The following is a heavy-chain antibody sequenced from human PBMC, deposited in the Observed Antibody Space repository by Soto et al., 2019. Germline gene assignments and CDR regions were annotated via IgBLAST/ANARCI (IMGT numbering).Heavy chain of an antibody. Sequence: PGEPLKISCKGSGYSFTSYWISWVRQMPGKGLEWMGRIDPSDSYTNYSPSFQGHVTISADKSISTAYLQWSSLKASDTAMYYCARSIVVVPAATEGSIAAASYWGQGTLVTVSS. J-gene: IGHJ4*02. CDR2: IDPSDSYT. CDR1: GYSFTSYW. V-gene: IGHV5-10-1*01. CDR3: ARSIVVVPAATEGSIAAASY. D-gene: IGHD2-2*01.